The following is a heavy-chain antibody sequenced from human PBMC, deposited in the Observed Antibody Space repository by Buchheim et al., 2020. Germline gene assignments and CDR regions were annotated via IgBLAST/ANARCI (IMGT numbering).Heavy chain of an antibody. CDR2: ISHDGNSQ. CDR1: GFTVSSYG. D-gene: IGHD6-6*01. CDR3: AKDRIAARTLDY. Sequence: QFQLVESGGGVVQPGRSLRLSCAASGFTVSSYGMHWVRQAPGKGLEWVAMISHDGNSQYYADSVKGRFTIPRDTSKNTLYLQMNSLRLEDTAVYYCAKDRIAARTLDYWGQGTL. V-gene: IGHV3-30*18. J-gene: IGHJ4*02.